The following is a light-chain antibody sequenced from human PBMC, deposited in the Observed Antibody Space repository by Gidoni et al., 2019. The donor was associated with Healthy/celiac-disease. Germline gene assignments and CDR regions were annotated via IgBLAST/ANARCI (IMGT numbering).Light chain of an antibody. Sequence: IRMTQSPPSLPASTGDRVTITCRASQAICSYLAWYQQKPGKAPKLLIYAASTLQRGVPSRFSGSGSGTDFTLTISCMQSEDFATDYCQQYYSYPPMYTFGQGTKLEIK. CDR3: QQYYSYPPMYT. CDR2: AAS. J-gene: IGKJ2*01. CDR1: QAICSY. V-gene: IGKV1-8*01.